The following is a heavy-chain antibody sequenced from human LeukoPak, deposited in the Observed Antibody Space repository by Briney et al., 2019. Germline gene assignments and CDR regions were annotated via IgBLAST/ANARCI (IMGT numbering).Heavy chain of an antibody. CDR1: GYTFTGYY. Sequence: AASVKVSCKASGYTFTGYYMHWVRQAPGQGLEWMGWINPNSGGTNYAQKFQGRVTMTRDTSISTAYMELSRLRSDDTAVYYCARALYSSSSGLYYYYYVMDVWGQGTTVTVSS. V-gene: IGHV1-2*02. J-gene: IGHJ6*02. CDR3: ARALYSSSSGLYYYYYVMDV. D-gene: IGHD6-6*01. CDR2: INPNSGGT.